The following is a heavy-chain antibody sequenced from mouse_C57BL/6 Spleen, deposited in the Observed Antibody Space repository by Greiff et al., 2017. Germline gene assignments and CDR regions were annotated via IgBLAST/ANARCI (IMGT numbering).Heavy chain of an antibody. CDR2: IDPSDSYT. D-gene: IGHD1-1*01. Sequence: VQLQQPGAELVMPGASVKLSCKASGYTFTSYWMHWVKQRPGQGLEWIGEIDPSDSYTNYNQKFKGKSTLTVDKSSSTAYMQLSSLTSEDSAVYYCARHPYYYGSSYRYFDVWGTGTTVTVSS. CDR1: GYTFTSYW. CDR3: ARHPYYYGSSYRYFDV. V-gene: IGHV1-69*01. J-gene: IGHJ1*03.